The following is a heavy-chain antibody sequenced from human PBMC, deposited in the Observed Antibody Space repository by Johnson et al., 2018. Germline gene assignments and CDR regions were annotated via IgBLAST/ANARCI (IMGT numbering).Heavy chain of an antibody. D-gene: IGHD3-10*01. J-gene: IGHJ6*02. Sequence: QVQLQESGPGLVKPSEPLSLTCTVSGGSISSYYWSWIRQPPGKGLEWIGYIYYRGGTNYNPSLKSRVIISVDTSKNQFSLKLSSVTAADTAVYYCARGVAHPYYYYGMDVWGQGTTVTVSS. V-gene: IGHV4-59*01. CDR1: GGSISSYY. CDR2: IYYRGGT. CDR3: ARGVAHPYYYYGMDV.